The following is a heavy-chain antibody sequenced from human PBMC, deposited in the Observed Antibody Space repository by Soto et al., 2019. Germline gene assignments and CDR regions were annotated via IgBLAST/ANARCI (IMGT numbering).Heavy chain of an antibody. D-gene: IGHD5-12*01. V-gene: IGHV1-3*01. CDR2: INAGNGNT. Sequence: ASVKVSCKASGYTFTSCGSRWVRQDTGQGLEWMGWINAGNGNTKYSQKFQGRVTITRDTSASTAYMELSSLRSEDTAVYYCANLPPRGNKYDPADYWRQRTLDTVSS. CDR1: GYTFTSCG. J-gene: IGHJ4*02. CDR3: ANLPPRGNKYDPADY.